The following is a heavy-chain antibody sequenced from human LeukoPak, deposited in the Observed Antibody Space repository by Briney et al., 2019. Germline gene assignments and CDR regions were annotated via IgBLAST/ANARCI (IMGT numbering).Heavy chain of an antibody. V-gene: IGHV3-30*02. CDR1: GFTFSSYG. D-gene: IGHD1-26*01. J-gene: IGHJ4*02. Sequence: GGSLRLSCAASGFTFSSYGMHWVRQAPGKGLEWVTFIRYDESNKYYAHSVKGRFTISRDNSKNTLYLQMNSLRVDDTAVYYCAKRGAEVGETVAPGDYWGQGTLVTVSS. CDR2: IRYDESNK. CDR3: AKRGAEVGETVAPGDY.